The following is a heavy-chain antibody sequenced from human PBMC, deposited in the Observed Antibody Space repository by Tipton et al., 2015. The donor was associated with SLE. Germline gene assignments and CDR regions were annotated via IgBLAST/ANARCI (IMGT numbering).Heavy chain of an antibody. J-gene: IGHJ3*01. D-gene: IGHD6-19*01. CDR2: IKQDGSEK. CDR1: GFTFSSYA. Sequence: SLRLSCAASGFTFSSYAMRWVRQAPGKGLEWVANIKQDGSEKYYVDSVKGRFTISRDNAKNSLYLQMNSLRAEDTAVYYCARGSSGCNWGQGTMVTVSS. CDR3: ARGSSGCN. V-gene: IGHV3-7*01.